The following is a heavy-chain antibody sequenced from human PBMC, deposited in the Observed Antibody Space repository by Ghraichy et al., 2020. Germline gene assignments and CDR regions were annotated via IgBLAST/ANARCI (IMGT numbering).Heavy chain of an antibody. CDR3: ARRGWYCSGVNCYGEFDS. V-gene: IGHV3-74*01. Sequence: GGSLRLSCAASGFSFSAYWMHWVRQVPGKGLVWVSRINSDGIGTDYADSVKGRFTISRDNAKNTLNLQMNSLKVEDTAVYYCARRGWYCSGVNCYGEFDSCGQGTLVTVSS. CDR2: INSDGIGT. J-gene: IGHJ4*02. CDR1: GFSFSAYW. D-gene: IGHD2-21*01.